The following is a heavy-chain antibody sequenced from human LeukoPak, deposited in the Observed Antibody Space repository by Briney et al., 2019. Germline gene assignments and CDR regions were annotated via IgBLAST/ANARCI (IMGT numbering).Heavy chain of an antibody. V-gene: IGHV1-69*05. CDR1: GGTFSSYA. Sequence: SVKVSCKASGGTFSSYAISWVRQAPGQGLEWMGGIIPIFGTANYAQKFQGRVTITTDESTSTAYMELSSLRSEDTAVYYCARARPGVYDILIGSYYYMDVWGKGTTVTVSS. CDR3: ARARPGVYDILIGSYYYMDV. D-gene: IGHD3-9*01. J-gene: IGHJ6*03. CDR2: IIPIFGTA.